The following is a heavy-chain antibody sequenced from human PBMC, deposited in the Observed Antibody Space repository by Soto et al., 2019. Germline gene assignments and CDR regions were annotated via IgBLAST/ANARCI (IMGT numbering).Heavy chain of an antibody. CDR2: IHHGGNI. Sequence: PSETLSLTCAVSGDSIISTNWWHWVRQSPDKGLEWIGEIHHGGNINYNPSLKSRVTISMDKSKNQFSLKLNSVTAADTAVYYCATVRQSRSRTNCYQDPWGQGPLVTVYS. D-gene: IGHD2-2*01. V-gene: IGHV4-4*02. CDR1: GDSIISTNW. J-gene: IGHJ5*02. CDR3: ATVRQSRSRTNCYQDP.